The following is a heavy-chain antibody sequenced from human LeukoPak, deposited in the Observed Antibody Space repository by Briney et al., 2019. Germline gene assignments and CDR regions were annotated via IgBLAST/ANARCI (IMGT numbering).Heavy chain of an antibody. Sequence: GGSLRLSCAASGFTFRSHWMSWVRQAPGKGLEWVANIKQDGSEKHYVDSVKGRFTISRDNAKNSLYLQMNSLRAEDTAVYYCARGEGRGDGYNLHPYHFDYWGQGTLVTVSS. V-gene: IGHV3-7*01. CDR1: GFTFRSHW. J-gene: IGHJ4*02. CDR2: IKQDGSEK. D-gene: IGHD5-24*01. CDR3: ARGEGRGDGYNLHPYHFDY.